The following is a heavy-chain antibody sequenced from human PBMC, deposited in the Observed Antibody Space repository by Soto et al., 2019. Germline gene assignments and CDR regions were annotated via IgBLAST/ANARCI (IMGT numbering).Heavy chain of an antibody. CDR2: ISWNSGSI. V-gene: IGHV3-9*01. CDR1: GFTFDDYA. CDR3: AREPRRGPFDY. D-gene: IGHD3-10*01. Sequence: EVQLVESGGGLVQPGRSLRLSCAASGFTFDDYAMHWVRQAPGKGLEWVSGISWNSGSIGYADSVKGRFTISRDNAKNSLYLQMNSLRAEDTALYYCAREPRRGPFDYWGQGTLVTVSS. J-gene: IGHJ4*02.